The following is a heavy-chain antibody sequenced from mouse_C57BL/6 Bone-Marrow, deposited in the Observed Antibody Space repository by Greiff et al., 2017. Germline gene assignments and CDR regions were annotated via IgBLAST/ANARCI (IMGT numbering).Heavy chain of an antibody. CDR2: IYPRDGST. V-gene: IGHV1-85*01. Sequence: QVQLKPSGPELVKPGASVKLSCKASGYTFTSYDINWVKQRPGQGLEWIGWIYPRDGSTKYNEKFKGKATLTVDTSSSTAYMELHSLTSEDAAVYFCARRAVVPYYYAMDYWGQGTSVTVSS. J-gene: IGHJ4*01. CDR3: ARRAVVPYYYAMDY. D-gene: IGHD1-1*01. CDR1: GYTFTSYD.